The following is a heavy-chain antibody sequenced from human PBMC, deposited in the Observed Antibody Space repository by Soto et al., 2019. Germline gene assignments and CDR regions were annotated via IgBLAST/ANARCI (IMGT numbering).Heavy chain of an antibody. J-gene: IGHJ4*02. CDR2: ISYDGSNK. CDR3: ARPDYDSGSYPDY. Sequence: QVQLVESGGGVVQPGRSLRLSCAASGFTFSSYAMQWVRQAPGKGLEWVAVISYDGSNKYYADSVKGRFTISRDNSKNTLYLQMNSLRAEDTAVYYCARPDYDSGSYPDYWGQGTLVTVPS. V-gene: IGHV3-30-3*01. CDR1: GFTFSSYA. D-gene: IGHD3-10*01.